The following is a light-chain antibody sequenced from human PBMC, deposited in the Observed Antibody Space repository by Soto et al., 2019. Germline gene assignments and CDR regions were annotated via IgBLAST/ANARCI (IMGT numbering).Light chain of an antibody. Sequence: QSVLTXPASVSGSPGQSITISRPGTSVDVVGYNYVSWYQQHPGKAPKFTIYDVSSRPSGVSNRFSGSKSGNTASLTISGLQAEDEADYYCCSYTTSNTRQIVFGTGTKVTVL. J-gene: IGLJ1*01. CDR3: CSYTTSNTRQIV. CDR2: DVS. CDR1: SVDVVGYNY. V-gene: IGLV2-14*03.